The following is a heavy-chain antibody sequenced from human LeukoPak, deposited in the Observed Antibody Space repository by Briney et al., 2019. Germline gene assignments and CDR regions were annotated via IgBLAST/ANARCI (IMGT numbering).Heavy chain of an antibody. CDR1: GFIVSNNY. CDR2: IYSGGAT. J-gene: IGHJ4*02. V-gene: IGHV3-53*01. D-gene: IGHD3-22*01. Sequence: GGSLRLSCAASGFIVSNNYMNWVRQAPGKGLEWVSIIYSGGATYYADSVKGRLTISRDNSKNTLYLQMNSLRADDTAVYYCARGCYYERSGYCPFDYWGPGTLVTVSS. CDR3: ARGCYYERSGYCPFDY.